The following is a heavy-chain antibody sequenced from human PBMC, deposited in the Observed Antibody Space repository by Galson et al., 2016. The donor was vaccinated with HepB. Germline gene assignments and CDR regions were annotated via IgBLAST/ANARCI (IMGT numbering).Heavy chain of an antibody. CDR3: ATMKPGYGAVTSCYGAFVS. CDR2: IKSNADGGTA. CDR1: GLTFNDVW. V-gene: IGHV3-15*01. Sequence: SLRLSCAASGLTFNDVWMTWVRQAPGKGLEWVGRIKSNADGGTADYAAPVNGKFTISRDDSTNTLYLQMNSLTTEDTALYYCATMKPGYGAVTSCYGAFVSWGQGDTGTVS. J-gene: IGHJ6*02. D-gene: IGHD2-2*01.